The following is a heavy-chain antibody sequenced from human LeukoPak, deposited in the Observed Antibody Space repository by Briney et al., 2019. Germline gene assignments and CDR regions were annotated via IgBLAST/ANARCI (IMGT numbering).Heavy chain of an antibody. CDR1: GFMFHNYG. V-gene: IGHV3-30*02. Sequence: GGSLRLSSAASGFMFHNYGMYWVRQAPGKGLEWVTFIRYDGSNKYYIDSVKGRFTISRDNSKNTLYLQMNSLRVEDTAVYYCARDYNWSLGYWGQGTLVTVSS. CDR2: IRYDGSNK. CDR3: ARDYNWSLGY. D-gene: IGHD1-20*01. J-gene: IGHJ4*02.